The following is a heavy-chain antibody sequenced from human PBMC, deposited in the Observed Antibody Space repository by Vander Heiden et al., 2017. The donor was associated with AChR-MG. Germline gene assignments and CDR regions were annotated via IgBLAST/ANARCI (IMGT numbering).Heavy chain of an antibody. CDR2: ISYDGSNK. Sequence: QVQLVESGGGVVQPGRSLRLSCAASGFTFSSYAMHWVRQAPGKGLEWVAVISYDGSNKYYADSVKGRFTISRDNSKNTLYLQMNSLRAEDTAVYYCARATREKTYYRNWGQGTLVTVSS. CDR3: ARATREKTYYRN. J-gene: IGHJ4*02. V-gene: IGHV3-30-3*01. CDR1: GFTFSSYA. D-gene: IGHD3-10*01.